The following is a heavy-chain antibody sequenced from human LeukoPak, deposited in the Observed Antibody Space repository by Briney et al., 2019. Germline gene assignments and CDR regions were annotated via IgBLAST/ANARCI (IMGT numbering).Heavy chain of an antibody. Sequence: GGSLRLSCAASGFSFSSYWMSWVRQAPGKGPEWLANINQDGSEANYVDSAKGRFTISRDGAKNSLYLQMNSLRAEDTAVYYCAIAVGWELGYWGQGTLVTVSS. J-gene: IGHJ4*02. D-gene: IGHD1-26*01. V-gene: IGHV3-7*01. CDR3: AIAVGWELGY. CDR2: INQDGSEA. CDR1: GFSFSSYW.